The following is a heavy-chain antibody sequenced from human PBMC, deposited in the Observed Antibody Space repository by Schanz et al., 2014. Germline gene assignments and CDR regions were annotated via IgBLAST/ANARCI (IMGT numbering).Heavy chain of an antibody. CDR1: GYTFTSDS. Sequence: QVQLVQSGAEVKKPGASVKVSCKASGYTFTSDSMHWVRQAPGQGLEWMGRIVPIAGITNYAQRFQGRVTITADKSSDTAYMELSSLRSEDTAVYYCARDGVDAAAGGNYWGQGTLVTVSS. CDR3: ARDGVDAAAGGNY. V-gene: IGHV1-46*03. CDR2: IVPIAGIT. D-gene: IGHD6-13*01. J-gene: IGHJ4*02.